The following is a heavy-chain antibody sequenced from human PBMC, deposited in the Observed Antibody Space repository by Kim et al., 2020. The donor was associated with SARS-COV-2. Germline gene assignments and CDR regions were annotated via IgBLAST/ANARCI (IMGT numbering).Heavy chain of an antibody. CDR2: INWNGGTI. V-gene: IGHV3-9*01. CDR1: GFTFDDYS. J-gene: IGHJ6*02. D-gene: IGHD3-10*01. Sequence: GGSLRLSCAASGFTFDDYSMHWVRQAPGKGLEWVSGINWNGGTIGYADSVKGRFTISRDNAKNSLYLQMNSLRTEDTALYYCAKSKITMVHGVFYGMDVWGQGSTVTVSS. CDR3: AKSKITMVHGVFYGMDV.